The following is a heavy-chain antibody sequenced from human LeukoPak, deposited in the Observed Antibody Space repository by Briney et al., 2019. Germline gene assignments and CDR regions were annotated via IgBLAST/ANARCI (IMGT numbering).Heavy chain of an antibody. CDR1: VGSITAYH. V-gene: IGHV4-59*01. CDR3: ARHTYINSVAPFDY. Sequence: SETLSLTCTVSVGSITAYHWSWIRQPPGKGLEWIGYIYHSGSTNYNPSLESRVNLSLDPSKKQFSLMLTSVTAADTAVYYCARHTYINSVAPFDYWGQGTLVTVSS. J-gene: IGHJ4*02. CDR2: IYHSGST. D-gene: IGHD4-23*01.